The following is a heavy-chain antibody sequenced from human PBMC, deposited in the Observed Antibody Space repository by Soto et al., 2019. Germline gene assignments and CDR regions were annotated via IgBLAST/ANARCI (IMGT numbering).Heavy chain of an antibody. CDR3: ARGTMIVVLDY. Sequence: SETLSLTCAVYGGSFSGYYWSWIRQPPGKGLEWIGEINHSGSTNYNPSLKSRVTISVDTSKNQFSLKLSSVTAADTAVYYCARGTMIVVLDYWGQGTLVTAPQ. V-gene: IGHV4-34*01. CDR1: GGSFSGYY. CDR2: INHSGST. J-gene: IGHJ4*02. D-gene: IGHD3-22*01.